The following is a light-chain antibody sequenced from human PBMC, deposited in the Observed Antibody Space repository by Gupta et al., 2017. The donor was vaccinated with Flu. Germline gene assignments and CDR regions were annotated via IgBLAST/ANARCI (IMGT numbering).Light chain of an antibody. Sequence: DIQMTQSPSTLSASVGDRVTITCRASQSISSWLAWYQQKPGKAPKLLIYKASSLESGVPSRFSGSGSGTEFTLTISSLQPDDFATYYCQQDYSYFRTFGQGTKVEIK. J-gene: IGKJ1*01. CDR2: KAS. CDR3: QQDYSYFRT. CDR1: QSISSW. V-gene: IGKV1-5*03.